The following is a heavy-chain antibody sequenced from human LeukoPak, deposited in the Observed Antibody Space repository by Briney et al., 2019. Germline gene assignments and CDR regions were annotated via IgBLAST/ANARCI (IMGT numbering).Heavy chain of an antibody. D-gene: IGHD3-3*01. CDR3: ARHADTILGLNYFDY. CDR1: GYSLTSYW. CDR2: IYPGDSDT. J-gene: IGHJ4*02. Sequence: GESLKISRKGSGYSLTSYWIGWVRQMPGKGLEWMGIIYPGDSDTRYSPSFQGQVTISADKSISTAYLQWSSLKASDTAMYYCARHADTILGLNYFDYWGQGTLVTVSS. V-gene: IGHV5-51*01.